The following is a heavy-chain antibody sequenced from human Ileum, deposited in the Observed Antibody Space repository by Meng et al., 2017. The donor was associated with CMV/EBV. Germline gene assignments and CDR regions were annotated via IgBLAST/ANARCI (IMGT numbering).Heavy chain of an antibody. V-gene: IGHV6-1*01. J-gene: IGHJ4*02. Sequence: VHQHTAGPGLEKPLQTLSLTCDGGNVSNSTESWNSIRQSPSRGLEWLGRTWYGSKCYYEYAVSVKSRITIIPDTSQNQISLQLNSVTPDDTAVYYCTYGWPLKYWGQGSLVTVSS. CDR1: GNVSNSTES. D-gene: IGHD3-10*01. CDR3: TYGWPLKY. CDR2: TWYGSKCYY.